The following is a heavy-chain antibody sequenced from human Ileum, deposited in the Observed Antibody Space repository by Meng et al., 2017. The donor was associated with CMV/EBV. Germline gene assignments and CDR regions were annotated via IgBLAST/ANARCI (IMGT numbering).Heavy chain of an antibody. Sequence: QVLLQESGPGLCRPSQAPLFTCTASGGSINNYYWSWIRQSAGKGLEWIGRFYSSDTYNYHPSLNSRVTMSLDTSKNQFSLNLRSVTAADTAIYYCARGPGASTREGFDYWGLGTLVTVSS. J-gene: IGHJ4*02. CDR2: FYSSDTY. CDR1: GGSINNYY. V-gene: IGHV4-4*07. CDR3: ARGPGASTREGFDY. D-gene: IGHD1-26*01.